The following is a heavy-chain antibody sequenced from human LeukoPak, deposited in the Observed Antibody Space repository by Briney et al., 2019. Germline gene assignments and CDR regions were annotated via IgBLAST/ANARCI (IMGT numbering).Heavy chain of an antibody. Sequence: PGGSLRLSCTASGFTFSNFAMHWGRQAPGTGLEWVAVISYDGSRTDYTVSVNGRFTISRDNSKNTLYLQMNSLRAEDTAVYYCARGPGDFYDSSGYYYVPDYWGQGTLVTVSS. CDR1: GFTFSNFA. CDR2: ISYDGSRT. CDR3: ARGPGDFYDSSGYYYVPDY. D-gene: IGHD3-22*01. V-gene: IGHV3-30*04. J-gene: IGHJ4*02.